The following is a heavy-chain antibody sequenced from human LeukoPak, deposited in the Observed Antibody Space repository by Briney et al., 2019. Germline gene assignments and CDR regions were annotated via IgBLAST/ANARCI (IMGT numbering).Heavy chain of an antibody. CDR1: GYTFTSYD. Sequence: ASVKVSCKASGYTFTSYDINWVPQATGQGLEWRGWINPNSGGTKYAQKLKGRVTMTTDTSTSTAYMELRSLRSDDTAVYYCATGYGSGSYYKIGGDYWGQGTLVTVSS. J-gene: IGHJ4*02. CDR3: ATGYGSGSYYKIGGDY. D-gene: IGHD3-10*01. V-gene: IGHV1-18*01. CDR2: INPNSGGT.